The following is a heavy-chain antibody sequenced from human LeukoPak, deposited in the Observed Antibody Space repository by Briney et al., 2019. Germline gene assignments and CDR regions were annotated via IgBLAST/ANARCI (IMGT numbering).Heavy chain of an antibody. CDR1: GGSISSGDYY. D-gene: IGHD2/OR15-2a*01. Sequence: SETLSLTCTVSGGSISSGDYYWSWIRQPPGKGLEWIGYIYYSGSTYYNPSLKSRVTISVDTSKNQFSLKLSSVTAADTAVYYCARVPLSKYNWFDPWGQGTLVTVSS. CDR3: ARVPLSKYNWFDP. CDR2: IYYSGST. V-gene: IGHV4-30-4*01. J-gene: IGHJ5*02.